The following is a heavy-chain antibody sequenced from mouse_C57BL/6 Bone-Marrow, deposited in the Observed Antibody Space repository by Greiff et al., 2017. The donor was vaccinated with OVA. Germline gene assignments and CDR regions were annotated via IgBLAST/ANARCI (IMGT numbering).Heavy chain of an antibody. CDR3: ARRGSFAY. V-gene: IGHV3-6*01. J-gene: IGHJ3*01. CDR1: GYSITSGYY. D-gene: IGHD3-1*01. CDR2: ISYDGSN. Sequence: VQLKESGPGLVKPSQSLSLTCSVTGYSITSGYYWNWIRQFPGNKLEWMGYISYDGSNNYNPSLKNRISITRDTSKNQFFLKLNSVTTEDTATYYCARRGSFAYWGQGTLVTVSA.